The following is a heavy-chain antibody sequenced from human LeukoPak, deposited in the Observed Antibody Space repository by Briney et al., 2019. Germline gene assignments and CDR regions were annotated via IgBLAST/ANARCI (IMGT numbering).Heavy chain of an antibody. CDR1: GDSTNTYF. V-gene: IGHV4-59*01. CDR2: IYYTGTT. CDR3: ASKSSDHGELRFDY. Sequence: SKTLPLTCTMSGDSTNTYFWSWIRQPPGKGLEWIGYIYYTGTTNYNPSLKSRVTISVDTSKNQFSLRLSSVTAADTAVYYCASKSSDHGELRFDYWGQGTLVTVSS. J-gene: IGHJ4*02. D-gene: IGHD4-17*01.